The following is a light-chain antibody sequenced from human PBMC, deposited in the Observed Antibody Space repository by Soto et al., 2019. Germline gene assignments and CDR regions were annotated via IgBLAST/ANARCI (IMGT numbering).Light chain of an antibody. J-gene: IGKJ5*01. CDR2: GAS. CDR3: QQYNNWPPIT. Sequence: IELTHSPGTLSLSLWEIATLSCRASQSIDNNYLAWYQQKPGQAPRLVIYGASTRATDIPDRFSASGSGTDFTLTISSLQSEDFAVYYCQQYNNWPPITFGQETRLEIK. V-gene: IGKV3-20*01. CDR1: QSIDNNY.